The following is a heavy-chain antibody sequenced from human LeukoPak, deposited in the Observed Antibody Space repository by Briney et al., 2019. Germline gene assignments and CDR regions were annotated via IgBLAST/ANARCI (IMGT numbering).Heavy chain of an antibody. Sequence: ASVKVSCKASGYTFTSYGISWVRQAPGQGLEWMGWISAYNGNTNYAQKLQGRVTMTTDTSTSTAYMELRSLRSDDTAVYYCARGLEGYSYGYRYYFDYWGQGTLVTVSS. D-gene: IGHD5-18*01. CDR3: ARGLEGYSYGYRYYFDY. J-gene: IGHJ4*02. V-gene: IGHV1-18*01. CDR2: ISAYNGNT. CDR1: GYTFTSYG.